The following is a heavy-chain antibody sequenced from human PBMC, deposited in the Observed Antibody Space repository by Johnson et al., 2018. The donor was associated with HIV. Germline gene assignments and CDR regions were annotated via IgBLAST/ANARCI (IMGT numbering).Heavy chain of an antibody. J-gene: IGHJ3*02. CDR1: GFSFSDYY. Sequence: QVLLVESGGGLVQPGGSLRLSCAASGFSFSDYYMSWIRQAPGKGLEWVSYISSSGSTIYYADSVVKGRFTISRDNAKNSVFLQMNSLRVEDTAIYYCARQPDNFWSSDAFDIWGQGTMVTVSS. CDR2: ISSSGSTI. CDR3: ARQPDNFWSSDAFDI. V-gene: IGHV3-11*04. D-gene: IGHD3-3*01.